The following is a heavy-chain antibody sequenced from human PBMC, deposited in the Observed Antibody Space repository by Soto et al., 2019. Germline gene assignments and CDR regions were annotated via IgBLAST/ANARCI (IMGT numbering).Heavy chain of an antibody. D-gene: IGHD6-19*01. CDR2: ISAYNGNT. J-gene: IGHJ5*02. Sequence: QVQLVQSGAEVMKPGASVKVSCKASGYTFTSYGISWVRQAPGQGLEWMGWISAYNGNTNYAQKPQGRVTMTTDTSTSTAYMELRSLRSDDTAVYYCARVVGSGWLPGWFDPWGQGTLVTVSS. V-gene: IGHV1-18*01. CDR3: ARVVGSGWLPGWFDP. CDR1: GYTFTSYG.